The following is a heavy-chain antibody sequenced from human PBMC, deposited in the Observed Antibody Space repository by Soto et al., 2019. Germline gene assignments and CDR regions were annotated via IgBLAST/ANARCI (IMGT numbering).Heavy chain of an antibody. CDR1: GGSISRSSYY. V-gene: IGHV4-39*01. CDR2: VYYSGNT. CDR3: ARHPNSGWLGY. Sequence: QLQLQESGPGLVKPSETLSLTCTVSGGSISRSSYYWAWIRQPPGKGLEWIGSVYYSGNTYYGPSLKSRVTLSVDTSNNQFSLKVRSVTAADTAVYYCARHPNSGWLGYWGQGILVTVSS. J-gene: IGHJ4*02. D-gene: IGHD5-12*01.